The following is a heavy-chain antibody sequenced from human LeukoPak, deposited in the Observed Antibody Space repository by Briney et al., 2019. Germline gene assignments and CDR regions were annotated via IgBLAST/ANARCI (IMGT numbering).Heavy chain of an antibody. V-gene: IGHV1-2*02. CDR3: AREQVGGYSYGLDY. J-gene: IGHJ4*02. D-gene: IGHD5-18*01. CDR2: IHPNSGGT. Sequence: ASVKVSCKASGYTFSGYYMHWVRQAPGQGLEWMGWIHPNSGGTNYAQKFQGRVTMTRDTSISTAYMELSRLRSDDTAVYYCAREQVGGYSYGLDYWGQGTLVTVSS. CDR1: GYTFSGYY.